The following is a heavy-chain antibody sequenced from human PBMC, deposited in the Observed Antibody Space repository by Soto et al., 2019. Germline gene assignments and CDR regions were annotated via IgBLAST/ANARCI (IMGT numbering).Heavy chain of an antibody. CDR2: IYQSGTP. CDR3: ARDLRLDS. Sequence: SETLSHTWPVSGGSISSGGYYWNWIRQYPGKGLEWIAYIYQSGTPYYNPSLKSRATISIDRSKNQFSLMLDSVTAADTAVYYCARDLRLDSWGPGTLVTVSS. J-gene: IGHJ4*02. V-gene: IGHV4-31*02. CDR1: GGSISSGGYY. D-gene: IGHD2-21*02.